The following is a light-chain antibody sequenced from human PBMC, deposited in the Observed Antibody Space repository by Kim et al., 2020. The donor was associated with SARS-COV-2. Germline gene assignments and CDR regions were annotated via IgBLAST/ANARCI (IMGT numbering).Light chain of an antibody. J-gene: IGKJ5*01. CDR1: QSVSSN. V-gene: IGKV3-15*01. CDR2: GAS. CDR3: QQYNNWPPIT. Sequence: SPGERATLSCRASQSVSSNLAWYQQIPGQAPRLLIYGASTRATGIPARFSGSGSGTEFTLTISSLQSEDFAVYYCQQYNNWPPITFGQGTRLEIK.